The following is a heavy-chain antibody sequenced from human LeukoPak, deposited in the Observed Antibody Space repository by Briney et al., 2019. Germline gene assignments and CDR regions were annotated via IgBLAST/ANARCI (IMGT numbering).Heavy chain of an antibody. CDR1: GFTISGYW. CDR3: AKGELWIPMDV. J-gene: IGHJ6*04. D-gene: IGHD2-21*01. Sequence: PGGSLRLSCAASGFTISGYWMHWVRQAPGKGLLWVSHINSDATSTTVADSVKGRFTISRDNAKNTLYLQMNSLRAEDTAVYYCAKGELWIPMDVWGKGTTVTVSS. CDR2: INSDATST. V-gene: IGHV3-74*01.